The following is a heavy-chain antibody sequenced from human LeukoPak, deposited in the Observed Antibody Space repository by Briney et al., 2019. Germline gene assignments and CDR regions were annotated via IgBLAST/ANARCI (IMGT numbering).Heavy chain of an antibody. D-gene: IGHD2-8*02. CDR2: VYYDGNT. J-gene: IGHJ4*02. CDR1: GGSINRSSYY. CDR3: TKAGGHPRTAC. V-gene: IGHV4-39*01. Sequence: SETLSLTCSVSGGSINRSSYYWCWIRQAPGKGLEWIGIVYYDGNTYYNPNPSLKSRATVSMDTPRNQSSLKLRSVTAAATAVYYCTKAGGHPRTACWGQGTLVTVSP.